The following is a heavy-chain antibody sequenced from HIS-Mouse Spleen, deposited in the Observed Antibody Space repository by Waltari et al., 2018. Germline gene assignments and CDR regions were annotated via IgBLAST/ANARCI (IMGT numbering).Heavy chain of an antibody. CDR1: GFTVSSNY. V-gene: IGHV3-53*01. J-gene: IGHJ4*02. Sequence: EVQLVESGGGLIKPGGSLRLSCAASGFTVSSNYMSWVRQAPGKGLEWVSVIYSGGSTYYADSVKGRFTISRDNSKNTLYLQMNSLRAEDTAVYYCAGGVGSSWYYFDYWGQGTLVTVSS. CDR3: AGGVGSSWYYFDY. CDR2: IYSGGST. D-gene: IGHD6-13*01.